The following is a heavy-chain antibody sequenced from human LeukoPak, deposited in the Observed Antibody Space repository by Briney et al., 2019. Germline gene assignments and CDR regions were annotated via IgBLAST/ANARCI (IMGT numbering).Heavy chain of an antibody. CDR3: ATAKQLVLGEYFQH. CDR1: GYTFTSYG. D-gene: IGHD6-13*01. V-gene: IGHV1-18*01. CDR2: ISAYNGNT. J-gene: IGHJ1*01. Sequence: ASVKVSCKASGYTFTSYGISWVRQAPGQGLEWMGWISAYNGNTNYAQKLQGRVTMTTDTSTSTAYMELRSLRSEDTAVYYCATAKQLVLGEYFQHWGQGTLVTVSS.